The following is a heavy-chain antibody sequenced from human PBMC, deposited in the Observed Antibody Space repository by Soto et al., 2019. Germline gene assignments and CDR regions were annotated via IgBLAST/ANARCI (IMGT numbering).Heavy chain of an antibody. Sequence: GGSLRLSCAASGFTFSSYAMSWVRQAPGKGLEWVSAISGSGSSTYYADSVKGRFTISRDNSKNTLYLQMNSLRAEDTAVYYCAKDRCIAAAGTRWFDPWGQGTLVTVSS. D-gene: IGHD6-13*01. CDR2: ISGSGSST. CDR1: GFTFSSYA. J-gene: IGHJ5*02. V-gene: IGHV3-23*01. CDR3: AKDRCIAAAGTRWFDP.